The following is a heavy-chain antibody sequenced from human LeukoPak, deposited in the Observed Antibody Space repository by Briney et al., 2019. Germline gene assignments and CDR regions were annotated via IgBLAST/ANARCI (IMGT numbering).Heavy chain of an antibody. CDR2: IYTSGST. CDR1: GGSISSGSYY. V-gene: IGHV4-61*02. D-gene: IGHD4-17*01. CDR3: AREVGPYGDEPLSFDY. J-gene: IGHJ4*02. Sequence: SETLSLTCTVSGGSISSGSYYWSWTRQPAGKGLEWIGRIYTSGSTNYNPSLKSRVTISVDTSKNQFSLKLSSVTAADTAVYYCAREVGPYGDEPLSFDYWGQGTLVTVSS.